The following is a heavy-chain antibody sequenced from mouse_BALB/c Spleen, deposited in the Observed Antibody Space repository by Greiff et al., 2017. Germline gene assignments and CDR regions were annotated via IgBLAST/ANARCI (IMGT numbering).Heavy chain of an antibody. CDR3: GSYDDAMDY. Sequence: EVKLVESGGGLVKPGGSLKLSCAASGFTFSSYAMSWVRQSPEKRLEWVAEISSGGSYTYYPDTVTGRFTISRDNAKNTLYLEMSSLRSEDTAMYYCGSYDDAMDYWGQGTSVTVSS. V-gene: IGHV5-9-4*01. CDR1: GFTFSSYA. J-gene: IGHJ4*01. CDR2: ISSGGSYT. D-gene: IGHD2-3*01.